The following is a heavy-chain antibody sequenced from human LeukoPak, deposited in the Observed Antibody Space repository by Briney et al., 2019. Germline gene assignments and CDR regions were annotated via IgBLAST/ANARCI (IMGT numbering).Heavy chain of an antibody. CDR2: IIPIFGTA. D-gene: IGHD3-9*01. CDR1: GGTFSSYA. J-gene: IGHJ4*02. CDR3: ARDLRAGYPKAYYFDY. Sequence: ASVKVSCKASGGTFSSYAISWVRQAPEQGLEWMGGIIPIFGTANYAQKFQGRVTITADESTSTAYMELSSLRSEDTAVYYCARDLRAGYPKAYYFDYWGQGTLVTVSS. V-gene: IGHV1-69*01.